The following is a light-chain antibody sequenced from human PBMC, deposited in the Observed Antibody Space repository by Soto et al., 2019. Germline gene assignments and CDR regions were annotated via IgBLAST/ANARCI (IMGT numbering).Light chain of an antibody. CDR3: ATWDASLTAFYV. V-gene: IGLV1-47*01. CDR1: TAKKGSNY. Sequence: QSVLSQPPAASVSRGQGVSVSCSGGTAKKGSNYVYWYQQLPGTAPKLLSYRNNQRPSGVPDRFSGSKSGTSASLPLSGLRSDDEADYFCATWDASLTAFYVFGTGTKVTVL. J-gene: IGLJ1*01. CDR2: RNN.